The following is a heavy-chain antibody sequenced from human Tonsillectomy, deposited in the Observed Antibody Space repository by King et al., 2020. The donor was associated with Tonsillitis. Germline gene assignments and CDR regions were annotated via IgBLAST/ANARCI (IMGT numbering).Heavy chain of an antibody. V-gene: IGHV5-51*01. CDR1: GFSFTSYW. J-gene: IGHJ4*02. D-gene: IGHD3-22*01. CDR2: IYPGDSDT. Sequence: VQLVESGAEVKKPGESLKISCKGSGFSFTSYWIGWVRQMPGKGLEWMGIIYPGDSDTRYSPSFQGQVTISADKSIRTAYLQWSSLKASDTAMYYCVRHHRDYYDISGYYAYWGQGTQVTVSS. CDR3: VRHHRDYYDISGYYAY.